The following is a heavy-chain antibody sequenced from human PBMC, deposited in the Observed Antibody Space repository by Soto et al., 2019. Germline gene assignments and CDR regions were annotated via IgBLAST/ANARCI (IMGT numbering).Heavy chain of an antibody. CDR1: GFTFSSYA. CDR2: IWYDGSNK. CDR3: TTEPLGYCSGPTCYDYFDY. V-gene: IGHV3-33*08. J-gene: IGHJ4*02. D-gene: IGHD2-2*01. Sequence: PGGSLRLSCAASGFTFSSYAMSWVRQAPGKGLEWVAVIWYDGSNKYYADSVKGRFTISRDNSKNTLYLQMNSLRAEDTAVYYCTTEPLGYCSGPTCYDYFDYWGQGALVTVSS.